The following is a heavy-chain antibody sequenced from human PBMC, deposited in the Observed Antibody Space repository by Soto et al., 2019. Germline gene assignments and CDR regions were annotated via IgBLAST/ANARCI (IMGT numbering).Heavy chain of an antibody. CDR2: ISGSGAST. Sequence: HPGGSLRLSCAASGFIFSNYAMSWVRQAPGRGLEWVSAISGSGASTYYPDSVKGRFTISRDNSKNTLYLQMNTLRADDTAVYYCTKGGIPRRYNIPKVDFDYWGQGSLVTVSS. J-gene: IGHJ4*02. D-gene: IGHD1-1*01. CDR3: TKGGIPRRYNIPKVDFDY. CDR1: GFIFSNYA. V-gene: IGHV3-23*01.